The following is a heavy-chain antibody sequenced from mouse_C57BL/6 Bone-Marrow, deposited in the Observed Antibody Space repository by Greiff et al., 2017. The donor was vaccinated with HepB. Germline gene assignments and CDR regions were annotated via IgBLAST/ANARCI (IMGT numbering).Heavy chain of an antibody. D-gene: IGHD1-1*01. CDR2: IYPRSGNT. CDR1: GYTFTSYG. J-gene: IGHJ2*01. Sequence: QVQLQQSGAELARPGASVKLSCKASGYTFTSYGISWVKQRTGQGLEWIGEIYPRSGNTYYNEKFKGKATLTADKSSSTAYMELRSLTSEDSAVYFCASPHIHITTVVARDCWGQGTTPTVSP. V-gene: IGHV1-81*01. CDR3: ASPHIHITTVVARDC.